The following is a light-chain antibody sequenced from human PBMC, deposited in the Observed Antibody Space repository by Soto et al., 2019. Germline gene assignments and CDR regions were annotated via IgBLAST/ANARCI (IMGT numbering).Light chain of an antibody. J-gene: IGKJ4*01. V-gene: IGKV1-39*01. CDR3: QQFYSPVLS. Sequence: DIQMTQSPSSLSASVGDRVTIACRASQSISNYLNWYQQKPGTAPKLLIFGASSLQSGVPPRFSGSGSGTDFTLTISGLQPEDFAVYYCQQFYSPVLSFGGGTRVELK. CDR1: QSISNY. CDR2: GAS.